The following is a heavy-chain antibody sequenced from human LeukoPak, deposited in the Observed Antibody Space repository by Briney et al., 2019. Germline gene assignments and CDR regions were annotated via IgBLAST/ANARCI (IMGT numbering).Heavy chain of an antibody. CDR2: IYSGGST. CDR3: ARRNSVAGLFDY. V-gene: IGHV3-66*01. D-gene: IGHD6-19*01. Sequence: QPGGSLRLSCAASGFTVSSNYMSWARQAPGKGLEWVSVIYSGGSTYYADSVKGRFTISRDNSKNTLYLQMNSLRAEDTAVYYCARRNSVAGLFDYWGQGTLVTVSS. CDR1: GFTVSSNY. J-gene: IGHJ4*02.